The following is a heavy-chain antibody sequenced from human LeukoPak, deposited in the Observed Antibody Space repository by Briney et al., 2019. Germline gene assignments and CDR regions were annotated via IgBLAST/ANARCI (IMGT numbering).Heavy chain of an antibody. CDR3: ARALTTVSYYYGMDV. V-gene: IGHV1-69*13. J-gene: IGHJ6*02. Sequence: SGKVSCKASGGTFSSYAISWVRQAPGQGFEWMGGIIPIFGAANYAQKFQGRVTITADASTTTAYLDLSSLRSEDTAVYYCARALTTVSYYYGMDVWGQGTTVTVSS. CDR1: GGTFSSYA. CDR2: IIPIFGAA. D-gene: IGHD4-17*01.